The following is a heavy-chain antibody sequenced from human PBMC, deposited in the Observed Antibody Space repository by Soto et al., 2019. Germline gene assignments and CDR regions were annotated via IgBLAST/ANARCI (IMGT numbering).Heavy chain of an antibody. Sequence: PGGSLRLSCVDSEFTFTSYAMHWVRQAPGKGLEWVAGISSDGTKVYYADTVKGRFTISRDTSKNTIYLQMSGLRHEDTAVYYCARVRQWLERRYFDDWGQGTLVTVSS. CDR3: ARVRQWLERRYFDD. D-gene: IGHD6-19*01. CDR2: ISSDGTKV. V-gene: IGHV3-30*04. CDR1: EFTFTSYA. J-gene: IGHJ4*02.